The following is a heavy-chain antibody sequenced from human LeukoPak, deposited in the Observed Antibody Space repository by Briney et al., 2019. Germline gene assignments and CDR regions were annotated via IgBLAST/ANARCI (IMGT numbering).Heavy chain of an antibody. Sequence: PSETLSLTCTVSGDSVSRSYWVWIRQSAGKGLEWIGRIYAAESSKYNPSLRGRVSISIDTSASQFSLRLNSMTAADTAVYYCVRGRNDRPYYFDYWGQGVLVTVSS. D-gene: IGHD3-22*01. V-gene: IGHV4-4*07. CDR2: IYAAESS. CDR3: VRGRNDRPYYFDY. CDR1: GDSVSRSY. J-gene: IGHJ4*02.